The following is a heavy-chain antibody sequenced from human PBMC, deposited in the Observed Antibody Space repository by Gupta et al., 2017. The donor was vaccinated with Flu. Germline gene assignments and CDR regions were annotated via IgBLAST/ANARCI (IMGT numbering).Heavy chain of an antibody. J-gene: IGHJ4*02. CDR2: LSDSGST. CDR3: ARGAVADRLAL. D-gene: IGHD3-16*01. Sequence: QGQLHQWGAGLLKPSETLSLTCAVYGASFSGYFWSWIRQSPERGLEWIGELSDSGSTSYNPSLKSRLTISVDTSRNQFSLKLISVTAADTAVYYCARGAVADRLALWGQGTLVTVSS. V-gene: IGHV4-34*01. CDR1: GASFSGYF.